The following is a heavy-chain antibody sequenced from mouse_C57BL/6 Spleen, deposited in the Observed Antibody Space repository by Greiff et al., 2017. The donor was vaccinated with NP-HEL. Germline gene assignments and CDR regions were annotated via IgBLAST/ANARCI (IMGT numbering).Heavy chain of an antibody. CDR1: GYTFTAYT. Sequence: LQESGAELVKPGAAVKLSCKASGYTFTAYTIHWVKQRSGPGLEWIGWVYPGSGSIKYNEKFKDKATLTADKSSSTVYMELSRMTSEDSAVNSCARHEEQGILYAMDYWGQGTSVTVSS. J-gene: IGHJ4*01. V-gene: IGHV1-62-2*01. CDR3: ARHEEQGILYAMDY. CDR2: VYPGSGSI.